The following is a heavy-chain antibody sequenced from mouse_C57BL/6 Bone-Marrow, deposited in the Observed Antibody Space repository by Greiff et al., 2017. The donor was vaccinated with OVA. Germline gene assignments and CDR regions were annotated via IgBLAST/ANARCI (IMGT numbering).Heavy chain of an antibody. CDR3: TTCSYGSRPHY. CDR1: GFNIKDDY. CDR2: IDPENGDT. Sequence: VQLQQSGAELVRPGASVKLSCTASGFNIKDDYMHWVKQRPEQGLEWIGWIDPENGDTEYASKFQGKATITADTSSNTAYLQLSSLTSEDTAVCYCTTCSYGSRPHYWGQGTTLTVSS. V-gene: IGHV14-4*01. J-gene: IGHJ2*01. D-gene: IGHD1-1*01.